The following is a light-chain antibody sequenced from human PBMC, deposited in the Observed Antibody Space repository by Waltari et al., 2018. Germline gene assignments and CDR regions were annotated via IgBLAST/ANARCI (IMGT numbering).Light chain of an antibody. V-gene: IGLV2-14*03. CDR3: ASYIGSALEL. CDR1: NSAIGASTY. CDR2: DVT. Sequence: QSALTQPASVSGSPGQSITNSCTGTNSAIGASTYVLWYQQHPGKAPILIIFDVTFRSAGVSHRFSGSKSGNTASLTISGLQAEDEADYFCASYIGSALELFGGGTRLTVL. J-gene: IGLJ3*02.